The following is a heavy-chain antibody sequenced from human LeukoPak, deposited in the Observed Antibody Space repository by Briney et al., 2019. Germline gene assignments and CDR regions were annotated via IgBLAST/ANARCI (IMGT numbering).Heavy chain of an antibody. Sequence: SETRSPTCPVSGGSISSSTYYWGWIRQPPGKGLEWIGSIYYSGSTYYNPSLKSRVTISVDTSKNQFSLKLSSATAADAAVYYCARHPRQEYSSSPSPMDWFEAWGRESSATVSS. CDR1: GGSISSSTYY. CDR2: IYYSGST. D-gene: IGHD6-6*01. V-gene: IGHV4-39*01. J-gene: IGHJ5*01. CDR3: ARHPRQEYSSSPSPMDWFEA.